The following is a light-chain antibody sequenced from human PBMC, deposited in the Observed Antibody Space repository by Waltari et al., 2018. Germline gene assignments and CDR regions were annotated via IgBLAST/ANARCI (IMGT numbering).Light chain of an antibody. CDR2: DAS. J-gene: IGKJ4*01. V-gene: IGKV3-20*01. CDR3: QKYGRTPRP. Sequence: EIVLTQSPGTLSLSPGESASLSCRASQSLGNTYLAWYQQKPGQDPRRLIFDASRRATGIPDRFSGSGSGTDFTLTISRLEPEDFAVYFCQKYGRTPRPFGGGTKVEI. CDR1: QSLGNTY.